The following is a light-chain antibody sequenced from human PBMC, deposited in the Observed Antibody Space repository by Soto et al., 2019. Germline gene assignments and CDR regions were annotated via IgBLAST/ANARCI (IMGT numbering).Light chain of an antibody. Sequence: EIVLTQSPGTLSLSPGERATLSCRASQRVSSTYLAWYQQKPGQAPRLLIYGASSRATGIPDRFSGSGSGTDFTLTISRLEPEDFAVYYCQKYGSLPLTFGGGTKVEI. CDR2: GAS. V-gene: IGKV3-20*01. CDR3: QKYGSLPLT. J-gene: IGKJ4*01. CDR1: QRVSSTY.